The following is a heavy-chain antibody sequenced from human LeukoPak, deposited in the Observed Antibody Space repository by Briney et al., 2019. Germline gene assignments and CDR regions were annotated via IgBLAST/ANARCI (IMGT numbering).Heavy chain of an antibody. V-gene: IGHV3-7*01. J-gene: IGHJ6*03. CDR1: GFSFSSYW. CDR2: MKEDGTEK. CDR3: AREPPYYYYMDV. Sequence: GGSLRLSCAASGFSFSSYWMSWVRQAPGKSLEWVANMKEDGTEKYYVDSVKGRFTISRDNAKNSLYLQMNSLRAEDTAVYYRAREPPYYYYMDVWGRGTTVTVSS.